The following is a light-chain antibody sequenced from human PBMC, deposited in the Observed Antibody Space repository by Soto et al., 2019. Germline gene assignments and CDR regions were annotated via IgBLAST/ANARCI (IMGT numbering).Light chain of an antibody. J-gene: IGKJ1*01. V-gene: IGKV3-15*01. Sequence: EIVMTQSPATLSVSPGERATLSCRASQSVDSKLAWYRQKPGQGPRLLIYGASSGATGIPARFSGSGSGTEFTLTISSLQSEDFAVYYCQHYSTWLWTFGPGTKVEIK. CDR1: QSVDSK. CDR3: QHYSTWLWT. CDR2: GAS.